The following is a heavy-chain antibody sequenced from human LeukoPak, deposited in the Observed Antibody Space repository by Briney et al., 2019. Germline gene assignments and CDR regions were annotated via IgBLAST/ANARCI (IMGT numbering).Heavy chain of an antibody. D-gene: IGHD3-10*01. V-gene: IGHV4-4*02. CDR1: GGSISSSNW. CDR3: ARQSSGSYFDY. Sequence: SGTLSLTCAVSGGSISSSNWWSWVRQPPGTGLEWIGEIYHSGSTNYNPSLKSRVTISVDTSKSQFSLKLSSVTAADTAVYYCARQSSGSYFDYWGQGTLVTVSS. J-gene: IGHJ4*02. CDR2: IYHSGST.